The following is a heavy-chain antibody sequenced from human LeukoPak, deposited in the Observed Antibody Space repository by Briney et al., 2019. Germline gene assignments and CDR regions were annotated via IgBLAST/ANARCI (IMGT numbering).Heavy chain of an antibody. CDR2: ISVYNGNT. CDR3: ARWVDSVADLEYYFDY. CDR1: GYTFTSYG. D-gene: IGHD6-19*01. Sequence: ASVKLSCKASGYTFTSYGISWVRQAPGQGLKWMGWISVYNGNTNYAQKLQGRVTMTTDTSTSTAYMELRSLRSDDAAVYYCARWVDSVADLEYYFDYWGQGTLVTVSS. J-gene: IGHJ4*02. V-gene: IGHV1-18*01.